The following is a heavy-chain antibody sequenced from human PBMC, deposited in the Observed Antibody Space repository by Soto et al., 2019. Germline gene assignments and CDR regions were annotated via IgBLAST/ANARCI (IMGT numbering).Heavy chain of an antibody. CDR2: IYPGGST. D-gene: IGHD3-22*01. V-gene: IGHV4-30-2*01. CDR1: GGSMSSGDYS. Sequence: SSXTLSLTCAVSGGSMSSGDYSWNWIRQPPGKGLELIGYIYPGGSTYYNPPLQSRAPMSVDRSRNQFSLKLNSVTAADTAVYYCARVRREYDNSGPVDYWGQGTLVTVSS. J-gene: IGHJ4*02. CDR3: ARVRREYDNSGPVDY.